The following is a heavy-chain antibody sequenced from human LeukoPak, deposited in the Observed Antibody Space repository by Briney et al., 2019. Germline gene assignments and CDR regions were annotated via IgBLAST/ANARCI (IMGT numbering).Heavy chain of an antibody. CDR3: ARAPYYDILTGYFDY. V-gene: IGHV3-11*04. D-gene: IGHD3-9*01. CDR2: ISSSGSTI. J-gene: IGHJ4*02. CDR1: GFTVSGDY. Sequence: GGSLRLSCAASGFTVSGDYMSWIRQAPGKGLEWVSYISSSGSTIYYADSVKGRFTISRDNAKNSLYLQMNSLRAEDTAVYYCARAPYYDILTGYFDYWGQGTLVTVSS.